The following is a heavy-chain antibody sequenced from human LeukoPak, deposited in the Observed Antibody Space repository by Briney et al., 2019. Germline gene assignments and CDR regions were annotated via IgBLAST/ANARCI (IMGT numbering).Heavy chain of an antibody. J-gene: IGHJ6*03. CDR3: ARDGQQRIDYYMDV. CDR1: GGTFSSYA. Sequence: ASVKVSCKASGGTFSSYAISWVRQAPGQGLEWMGGIIPIFGTANYAQKFQGRVTITTDESTSTAYMELSSLRSEDTAVYYCARDGQQRIDYYMDVWGKGTTVTVSS. CDR2: IIPIFGTA. D-gene: IGHD6-13*01. V-gene: IGHV1-69*05.